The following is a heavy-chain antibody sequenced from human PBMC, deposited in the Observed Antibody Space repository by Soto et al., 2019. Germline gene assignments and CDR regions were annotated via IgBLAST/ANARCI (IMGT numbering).Heavy chain of an antibody. Sequence: EVQLVESGGGLVQPGGSLRLSCAASGFTFSSYAMHWVRQAPGKGLEYVSAISSNGGSTYYANSVKGRFTISRDNSTKGLLLQMRSRRAEDMAVYYCARPWLDSYYFDSWGRGTLVTVSS. J-gene: IGHJ4*02. CDR1: GFTFSSYA. CDR2: ISSNGGST. CDR3: ARPWLDSYYFDS. D-gene: IGHD6-19*01. V-gene: IGHV3-64*01.